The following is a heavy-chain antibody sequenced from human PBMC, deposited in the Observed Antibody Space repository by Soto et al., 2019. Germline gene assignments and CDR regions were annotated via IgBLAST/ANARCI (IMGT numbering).Heavy chain of an antibody. D-gene: IGHD3-3*01. CDR2: ISAYNGNT. CDR3: AREGGGRFLRGGFSPS. Sequence: ASVKVSCKASGYTFTSYGISWVRQAPGQGLEWMGWISAYNGNTNYAQKLQGRVTMTTDTSTSTAYMELRSLRSDDTAVYYCAREGGGRFLRGGFSPSGGGGPLVPFPT. J-gene: IGHJ4*02. CDR1: GYTFTSYG. V-gene: IGHV1-18*01.